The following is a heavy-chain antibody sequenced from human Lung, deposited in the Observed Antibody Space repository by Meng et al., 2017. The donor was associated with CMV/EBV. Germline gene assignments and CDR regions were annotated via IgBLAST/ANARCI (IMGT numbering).Heavy chain of an antibody. CDR1: GFSVSSNY. V-gene: IGHV3-66*01. J-gene: IGHJ5*02. CDR3: AREIPQAWAS. CDR2: IYGSGNT. Sequence: EMQVVESGGGLVQPGGSLRLSCTASGFSVSSNYMGWVRQAPGKGLEWISIIYGSGNTYYGDSVKGRFTISRDNFRNTLYLQMNSLTAEDTAVYYCAREIPQAWASWGQGTLVTVSS. D-gene: IGHD2-21*01.